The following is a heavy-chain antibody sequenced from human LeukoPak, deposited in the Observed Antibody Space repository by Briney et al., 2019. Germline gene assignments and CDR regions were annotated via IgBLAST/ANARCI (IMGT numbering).Heavy chain of an antibody. V-gene: IGHV4-30-4*08. CDR2: IYYSGST. Sequence: ASQTLSLTCTVSGGSISSGDYYWSWIRQTPGKGLEWIGYIYYSGSTYYNPSLKSRVTISVDTSKNQFSLKLSSVTAADTAVYYCAREFKEYCSSTSCYHRYFDYWGQGTLVTVSS. D-gene: IGHD2-2*01. CDR1: GGSISSGDYY. CDR3: AREFKEYCSSTSCYHRYFDY. J-gene: IGHJ4*02.